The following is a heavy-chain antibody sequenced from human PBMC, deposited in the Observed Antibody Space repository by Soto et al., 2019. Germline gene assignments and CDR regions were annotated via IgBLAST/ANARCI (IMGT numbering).Heavy chain of an antibody. CDR1: GFSFDDYA. CDR2: ITWNGDRI. V-gene: IGHV3-9*01. D-gene: IGHD6-19*01. Sequence: EVQLVESGGGLVLPGRSLRLSCAGTGFSFDDYAMHWVRQAPGKAPEWVSGITWNGDRIVYAASVQGRFTISRDNAKNSLYLQMNSLRADDTAFYYCARDRRGSGWHEFDSWGQGTLVTVSS. CDR3: ARDRRGSGWHEFDS. J-gene: IGHJ4*02.